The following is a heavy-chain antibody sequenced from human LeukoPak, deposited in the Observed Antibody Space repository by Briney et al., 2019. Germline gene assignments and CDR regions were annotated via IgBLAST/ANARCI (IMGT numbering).Heavy chain of an antibody. Sequence: SGGSLRLSCAASGFTFSGYSMNWVRQAPGKGLEWVSSISSSSSYIYYADSVKGRFTISRDNAKNSLYLQMNSLRAEDTAVYYCATLVPAMSWFDPWGQGTLVTVSS. CDR3: ATLVPAMSWFDP. D-gene: IGHD2-2*01. CDR1: GFTFSGYS. J-gene: IGHJ5*02. V-gene: IGHV3-21*01. CDR2: ISSSSSYI.